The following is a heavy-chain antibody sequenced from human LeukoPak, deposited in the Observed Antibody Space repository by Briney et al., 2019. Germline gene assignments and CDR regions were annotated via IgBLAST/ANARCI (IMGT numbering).Heavy chain of an antibody. J-gene: IGHJ4*02. CDR1: GYTFTGYY. Sequence: ASVKVPCKASGYTFTGYYMHWVRQAPGQGLEWMARINPNSGGTNYAQKFQGRVTMTRDTSTSTVYMELSSLRSEDTAVYYCARDYVDDIPMIKDYWGQGTLVTVSS. CDR3: ARDYVDDIPMIKDY. D-gene: IGHD2-8*01. V-gene: IGHV1-2*06. CDR2: INPNSGGT.